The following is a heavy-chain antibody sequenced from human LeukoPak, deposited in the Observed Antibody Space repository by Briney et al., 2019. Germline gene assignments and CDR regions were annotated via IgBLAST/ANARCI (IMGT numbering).Heavy chain of an antibody. J-gene: IGHJ4*02. CDR2: INYTGGT. CDR1: GGSLSGYY. Sequence: PSETLSLTCAVHGGSLSGYYWSWIRQSPGKGLEWIGEINYTGGTNYNPSLGSRVTISVDTSTNQLSLNLTSVTAADTAVYFCARHGNDFWSGYEYYFDYWGQGTLVTVSS. CDR3: ARHGNDFWSGYEYYFDY. D-gene: IGHD3-3*01. V-gene: IGHV4-34*01.